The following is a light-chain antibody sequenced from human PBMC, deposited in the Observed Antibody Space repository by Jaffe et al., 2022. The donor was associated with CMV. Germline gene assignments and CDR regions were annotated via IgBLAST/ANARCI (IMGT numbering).Light chain of an antibody. J-gene: IGKJ1*01. V-gene: IGKV3-15*01. CDR2: DAS. CDR3: QQYNQWPGA. CDR1: QSVSSD. Sequence: EIVMTQSPVTLSVSPGERATLSCRASQSVSSDLAWYQQKPGQAPRLLFYDASTRATGIPARFSGSGSETEFTLTISSLQSADFAVYYCQQYNQWPGAFGQGTKVEIK.